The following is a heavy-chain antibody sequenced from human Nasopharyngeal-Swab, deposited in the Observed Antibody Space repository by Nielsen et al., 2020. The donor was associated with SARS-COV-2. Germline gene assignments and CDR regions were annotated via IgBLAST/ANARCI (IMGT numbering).Heavy chain of an antibody. J-gene: IGHJ3*02. Sequence: GESLKISCAASGFTFSNYGMHWVRQAPGKGLEWVAVISYDGSNKYYADSVKGRFTISRDDAKSSVYLQMNSLRAEDTAVYYCARESVVTGMDDATDIWGQGTMVTVSS. CDR1: GFTFSNYG. V-gene: IGHV3-30*03. D-gene: IGHD2-21*02. CDR2: ISYDGSNK. CDR3: ARESVVTGMDDATDI.